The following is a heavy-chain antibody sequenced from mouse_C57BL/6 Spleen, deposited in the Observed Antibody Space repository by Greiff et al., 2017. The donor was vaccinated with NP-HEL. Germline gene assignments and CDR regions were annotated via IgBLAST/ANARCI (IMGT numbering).Heavy chain of an antibody. CDR3: ARRGYDGFDY. J-gene: IGHJ2*01. CDR2: INPNNGGT. D-gene: IGHD2-3*01. Sequence: VQLQQSGPELVKPGASVKISCKASGYTFTDYYMNWVKQSHGKSLEWIGDINPNNGGTSYNQKFKGKATLTVDKSSSTAYMELRSLTSEDSAVYYCARRGYDGFDYWGQGTTLTVSS. V-gene: IGHV1-26*01. CDR1: GYTFTDYY.